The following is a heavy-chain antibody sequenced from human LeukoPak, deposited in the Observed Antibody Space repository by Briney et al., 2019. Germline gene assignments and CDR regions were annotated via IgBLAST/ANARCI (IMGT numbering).Heavy chain of an antibody. J-gene: IGHJ4*02. D-gene: IGHD2-15*01. CDR2: IYYSGST. V-gene: IGHV4-31*03. CDR3: ARGYCSGGSCYYFDY. CDR1: GGSISSGGYY. Sequence: PSQTLSLTCTVSGGSISSGGYYWSWIRQHPGKGLEWIGYIYYSGSTYYNPSLKSRVTISVDTSKIQFSLKLSSVTAADTAVYYCARGYCSGGSCYYFDYWGQGTLVTVSS.